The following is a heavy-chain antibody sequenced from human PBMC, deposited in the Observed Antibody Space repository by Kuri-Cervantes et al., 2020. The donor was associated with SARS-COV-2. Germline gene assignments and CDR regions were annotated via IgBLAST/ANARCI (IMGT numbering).Heavy chain of an antibody. CDR1: GDSISSGGYS. V-gene: IGHV4-30-2*01. Sequence: SCAVSGDSISSGGYSWSWIRQPPGKGLEWIGYIYHSGSTYYNPSLKSRVTISVDRSKNQFSLKLSSVTAADTAVYYCARRINYWWFDPWGQGTLVTVSS. J-gene: IGHJ5*02. CDR2: IYHSGST. CDR3: ARRINYWWFDP. D-gene: IGHD4-11*01.